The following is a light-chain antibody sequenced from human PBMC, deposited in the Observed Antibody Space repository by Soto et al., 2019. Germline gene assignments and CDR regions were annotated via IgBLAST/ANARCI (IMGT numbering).Light chain of an antibody. CDR2: EVT. V-gene: IGLV2-14*01. J-gene: IGLJ2*01. CDR3: SSYSTIIPVV. CDR1: SGDIGGYTF. Sequence: QSALTQPASVSGSPGQSITISCSGTSGDIGGYTFVSWYQHHPGSAPKLLTSEVTNRPSGVSDRFSGSKSGNTASLTISGLQAEDEADYYCSSYSTIIPVVFGGGTKLTVL.